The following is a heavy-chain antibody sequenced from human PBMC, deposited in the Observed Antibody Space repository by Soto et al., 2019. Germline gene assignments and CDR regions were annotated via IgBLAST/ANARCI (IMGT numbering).Heavy chain of an antibody. CDR1: GGTFSSYA. J-gene: IGHJ6*02. D-gene: IGHD2-21*02. V-gene: IGHV1-69*13. CDR3: AREGYCGGDCYSYYYYYGMDV. CDR2: IIPIFGTA. Sequence: VASVKVSCKASGGTFSSYAISWVRQAPGQGLEWMGGIIPIFGTANYAQKFQGRVTITADESTSTAYMELSSLRSEDTAVYYCAREGYCGGDCYSYYYYYGMDVWGQGTTVTVSS.